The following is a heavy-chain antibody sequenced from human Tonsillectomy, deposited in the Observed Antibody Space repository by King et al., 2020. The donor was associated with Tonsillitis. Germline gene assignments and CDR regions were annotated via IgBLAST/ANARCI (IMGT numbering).Heavy chain of an antibody. V-gene: IGHV3-48*03. Sequence: VQLVESGGGLVQPGGSLRLSCAASGFTFSSFEMNWVRQAPGKGLEWVSYISSSGSTIYYAASVKGRFTISRDNAKNSLYLQMNSLRAEDTAVYYCARVGDYGDSRHDYWGQGTLVTVSS. CDR3: ARVGDYGDSRHDY. J-gene: IGHJ4*02. CDR1: GFTFSSFE. D-gene: IGHD4-17*01. CDR2: ISSSGSTI.